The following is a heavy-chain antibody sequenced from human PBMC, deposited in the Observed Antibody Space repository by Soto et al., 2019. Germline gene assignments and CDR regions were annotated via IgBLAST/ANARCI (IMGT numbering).Heavy chain of an antibody. Sequence: QVQLQESGPGLVKPSQTLSLTCTVSGASISSGRYYWSWIRQHPRKGLEWIGYIDYSGDTYYNPSLKGRLTISSDPSKTRFSLRLSSVTAADTAVYYCARDRAYSDSFFDYWGQGTLVTVSS. J-gene: IGHJ4*02. CDR2: IDYSGDT. D-gene: IGHD4-17*01. CDR1: GASISSGRYY. V-gene: IGHV4-31*03. CDR3: ARDRAYSDSFFDY.